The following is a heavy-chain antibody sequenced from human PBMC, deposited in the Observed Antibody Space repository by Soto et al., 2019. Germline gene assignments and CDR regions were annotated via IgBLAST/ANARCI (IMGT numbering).Heavy chain of an antibody. CDR2: MYNDGRT. CDR3: TRGAGY. Sequence: QVRLQESGPGLVKPSQTLSLTCTVSGGSVSSGGFYWNWIRQHPGKGLEWIGYMYNDGRTEYNPSLKSRVSISVDTPKNHFSLKVMSVTVADTAVYYCTRGAGYWGQGSLVTVSS. D-gene: IGHD6-25*01. J-gene: IGHJ4*02. CDR1: GGSVSSGGFY. V-gene: IGHV4-31*03.